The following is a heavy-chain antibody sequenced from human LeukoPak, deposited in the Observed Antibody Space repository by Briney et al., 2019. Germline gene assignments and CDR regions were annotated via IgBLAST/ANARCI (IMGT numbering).Heavy chain of an antibody. V-gene: IGHV4-34*01. D-gene: IGHD5-24*01. Sequence: SETLSLTCAVYGGSFSGYYWSWIRQPPGKGLEWIGYIYYSGSTYYNPSLKSRVTISVDTSKNQFSLKLSSVTAADTAVYYCARLEPEMATDYWGQGTLVTVSS. CDR3: ARLEPEMATDY. J-gene: IGHJ4*02. CDR2: IYYSGST. CDR1: GGSFSGYY.